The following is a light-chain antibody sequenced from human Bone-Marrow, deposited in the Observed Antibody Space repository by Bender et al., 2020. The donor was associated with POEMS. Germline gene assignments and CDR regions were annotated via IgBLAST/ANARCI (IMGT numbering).Light chain of an antibody. V-gene: IGLV2-14*01. J-gene: IGLJ3*02. CDR3: STYTSSSTWV. CDR1: SSDIGVYDN. Sequence: QSALTQPASVSGSPGQSITISCSATSSDIGVYDNVSWSQQTQAKAPKLMINEFRDRPSGVSNGFSGSKSGDTASLTISGLQAEDEAYYYCSTYTSSSTWVFGGGTKLTVL. CDR2: EFR.